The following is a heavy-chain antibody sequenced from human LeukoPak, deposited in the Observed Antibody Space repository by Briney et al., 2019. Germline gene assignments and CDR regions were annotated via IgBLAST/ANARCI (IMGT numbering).Heavy chain of an antibody. V-gene: IGHV4-31*03. CDR2: IYYSGST. CDR1: GGSISSGGYY. D-gene: IGHD6-6*01. J-gene: IGHJ4*02. Sequence: SETLSLTCTVSGGSISSGGYYWSWFPQHPGKGLEWIGYIYYSGSTYYNPSLKSRVTISVDTSKNQFSLKLSSVTAADTAVYYCARRSSSSYFDYWGQGTLVTVSS. CDR3: ARRSSSSYFDY.